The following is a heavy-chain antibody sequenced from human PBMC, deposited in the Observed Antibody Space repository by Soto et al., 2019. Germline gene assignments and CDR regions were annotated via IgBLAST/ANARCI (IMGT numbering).Heavy chain of an antibody. CDR3: AKRYYDSSGYYPWYYYYGMDV. V-gene: IGHV3-23*01. CDR2: ISGSGGST. CDR1: GFTFSSYA. Sequence: GGSLRLSCAASGFTFSSYAMSWVRQAPGKGLEWVSAISGSGGSTYYADSVKGRFTIPRDNSKNTLYLQMNSLRAEDTAVYYCAKRYYDSSGYYPWYYYYGMDVWGQGTTVTVSS. J-gene: IGHJ6*02. D-gene: IGHD3-22*01.